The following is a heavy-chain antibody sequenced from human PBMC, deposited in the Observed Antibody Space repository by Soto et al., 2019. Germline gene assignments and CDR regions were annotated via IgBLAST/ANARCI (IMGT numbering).Heavy chain of an antibody. D-gene: IGHD3-16*01. Sequence: PGGSLRLSCAASGFTFDDYAMHWVRQAPGKGLEWVSGISWNSGSTGYADSVKGRFTISRDNAKNSLSLQMNSLRAEDTALYYCAKEKGFGGVRKGMDVWGQGTTVTVSS. CDR2: ISWNSGST. CDR3: AKEKGFGGVRKGMDV. CDR1: GFTFDDYA. V-gene: IGHV3-9*01. J-gene: IGHJ6*02.